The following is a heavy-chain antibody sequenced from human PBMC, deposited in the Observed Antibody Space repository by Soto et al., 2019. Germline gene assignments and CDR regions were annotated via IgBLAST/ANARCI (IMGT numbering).Heavy chain of an antibody. CDR2: IWYDGSNK. J-gene: IGHJ6*02. D-gene: IGHD5-18*01. V-gene: IGHV3-33*01. CDR3: AREEWIQLETYGMDV. Sequence: QVQLVESGGGVVQPGRSLRLSCAASGFTFSSYGMHWVRQAPGKGLEWVAGIWYDGSNKYYADSVKGRFTISRDNSKNTLYLQMNSLRAEDTAVYYCAREEWIQLETYGMDVWGQGTTVTVSS. CDR1: GFTFSSYG.